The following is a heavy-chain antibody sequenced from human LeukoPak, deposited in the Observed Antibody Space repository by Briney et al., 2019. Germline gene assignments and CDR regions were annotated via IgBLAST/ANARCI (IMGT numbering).Heavy chain of an antibody. CDR2: IIPIFGTA. D-gene: IGHD4-17*01. V-gene: IGHV1-69*05. CDR3: AREGYGDPVDY. CDR1: GGTFSSYA. Sequence: ASVKVSCKASGGTFSSYAISWVRQAPGPGLEWMGRIIPIFGTANYAQKFQGRVTITTDESTSTAYMELSSLRSEDTAVYYCAREGYGDPVDYWGQGTLVTVSS. J-gene: IGHJ4*02.